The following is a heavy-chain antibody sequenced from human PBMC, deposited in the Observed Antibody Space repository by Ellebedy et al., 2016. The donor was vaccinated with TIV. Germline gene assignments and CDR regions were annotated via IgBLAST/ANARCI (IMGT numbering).Heavy chain of an antibody. CDR2: FYPGDSDS. Sequence: PGGSLTLSCTGSGYRFTSYWIGWVRQMPGKGREWMRIFYPGDSDSRYSPSFQGQVTISADKSISTAYLQWSSLKASDSAMYYCARQTTNWSGYFDYWGQGTLVTVSS. J-gene: IGHJ4*02. CDR1: GYRFTSYW. D-gene: IGHD1-14*01. CDR3: ARQTTNWSGYFDY. V-gene: IGHV5-51*01.